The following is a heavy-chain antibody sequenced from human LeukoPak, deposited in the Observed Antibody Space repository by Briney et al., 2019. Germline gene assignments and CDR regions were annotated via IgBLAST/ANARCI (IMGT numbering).Heavy chain of an antibody. V-gene: IGHV4-30-4*08. Sequence: SQTLSLTCTVSGGSISSGDYYWSWLRQPPGTGLEWIGYIYYSGSTYYNPSLKSRVTISVDTSKNQFSLKLSSVTAADTAVYYCAREYSGSYYDYWGQGTLVTVSS. CDR1: GGSISSGDYY. D-gene: IGHD1-26*01. CDR3: AREYSGSYYDY. CDR2: IYYSGST. J-gene: IGHJ4*02.